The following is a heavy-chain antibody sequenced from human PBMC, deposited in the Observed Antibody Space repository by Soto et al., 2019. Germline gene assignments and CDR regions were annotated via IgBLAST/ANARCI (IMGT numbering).Heavy chain of an antibody. J-gene: IGHJ5*02. Sequence: GGSLRLSCAASGFTFSSYVMSWVRQAPGKGLEWVANIKQDGSDKYYVDSVKGRFTISRDNAKNSLYLQMNSLRAEDTAVYYCARERRATGNWFDPWGQGTLVTVSS. D-gene: IGHD3-9*01. CDR3: ARERRATGNWFDP. CDR2: IKQDGSDK. CDR1: GFTFSSYV. V-gene: IGHV3-7*03.